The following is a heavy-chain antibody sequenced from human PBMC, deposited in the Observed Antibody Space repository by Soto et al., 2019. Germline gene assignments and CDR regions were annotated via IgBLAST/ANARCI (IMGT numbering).Heavy chain of an antibody. CDR1: GFTFYYYA. D-gene: IGHD3-3*01. CDR3: AKDSQSYYYDFWSGPTTGKAFDI. V-gene: IGHV3-9*01. J-gene: IGHJ3*02. CDR2: ISWNSGSI. Sequence: PGGSLRLSCAASGFTFYYYAMHWVRQAPGKGLEWVSGISWNSGSIGYADSVKGRFTISRDNAKNSLYLQMNSLRAEDTALYYCAKDSQSYYYDFWSGPTTGKAFDIWGQGTMVTVSS.